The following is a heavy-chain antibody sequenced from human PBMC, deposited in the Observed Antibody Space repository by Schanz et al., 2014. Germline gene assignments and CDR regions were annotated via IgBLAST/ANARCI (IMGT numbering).Heavy chain of an antibody. CDR3: AKIERNED. D-gene: IGHD1-1*01. J-gene: IGHJ4*02. CDR2: ITYNGGTI. Sequence: DVHLLESGGGLVQPGGSLRLSCAASGFTFSTSTMHWVRQAPGKGLEWISYITYNGGTIYYADSVKGRFTISRDNSKNTLYLQMNSLRAEDTAVYFCAKIERNEDWGQGTLVTVSS. V-gene: IGHV3-48*01. CDR1: GFTFSTST.